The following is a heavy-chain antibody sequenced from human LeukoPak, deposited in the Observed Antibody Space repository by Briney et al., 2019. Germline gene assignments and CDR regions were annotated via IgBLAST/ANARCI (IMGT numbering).Heavy chain of an antibody. Sequence: GRSLRLSCAASGFTFSSCGMHWVCQAPGKGLEWVAVISYDGSNKYYADSVKGRFTISRDNSKNTLFLEMNSLRAEDTAVYYCAKALTSGWYLDAFNIWGQGTMVTVSS. CDR2: ISYDGSNK. J-gene: IGHJ3*02. V-gene: IGHV3-30*18. CDR1: GFTFSSCG. CDR3: AKALTSGWYLDAFNI. D-gene: IGHD6-19*01.